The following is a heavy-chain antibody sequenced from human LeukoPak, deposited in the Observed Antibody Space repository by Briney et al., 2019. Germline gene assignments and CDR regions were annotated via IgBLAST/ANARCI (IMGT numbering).Heavy chain of an antibody. D-gene: IGHD3-22*01. Sequence: ASVKVSCKASGHTFTGYYMHWVRQAPGQGLEWMGWINANSGGTNYAQKFRGRVTMTRDTSISTAYMELSRLRSDDTAVYYCASKWVTYYYNSSAYHYPTDVFDIWGQGTMVTVSS. J-gene: IGHJ3*02. CDR3: ASKWVTYYYNSSAYHYPTDVFDI. V-gene: IGHV1-2*02. CDR2: INANSGGT. CDR1: GHTFTGYY.